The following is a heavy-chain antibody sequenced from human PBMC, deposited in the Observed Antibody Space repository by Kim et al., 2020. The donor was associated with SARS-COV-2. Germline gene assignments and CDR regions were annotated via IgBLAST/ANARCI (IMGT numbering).Heavy chain of an antibody. Sequence: ASVKVSCKASGYTFTSYGISWVRQAPGQGLEWMGWISAYNGNTNYAQKLQGRVTMTTDTSTSTAYMELRSLRSDDTAVYYCARDRMDCSSTSCYVDAFDIWGQGTMVTVSS. D-gene: IGHD2-2*01. J-gene: IGHJ3*02. V-gene: IGHV1-18*01. CDR1: GYTFTSYG. CDR3: ARDRMDCSSTSCYVDAFDI. CDR2: ISAYNGNT.